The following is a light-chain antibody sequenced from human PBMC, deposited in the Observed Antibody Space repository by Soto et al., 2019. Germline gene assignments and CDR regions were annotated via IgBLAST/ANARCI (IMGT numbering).Light chain of an antibody. Sequence: DIQMTQSPSSLSASVGDRVTITCRASQSISSYLNWYQQKPGKAPKLLIYDASNLETGVPSRFSGSGSGTDFTFTINSLQPEDGATYYCQQYDDLPRTFGQGTKLQIK. CDR2: DAS. J-gene: IGKJ2*01. CDR3: QQYDDLPRT. V-gene: IGKV1-33*01. CDR1: QSISSY.